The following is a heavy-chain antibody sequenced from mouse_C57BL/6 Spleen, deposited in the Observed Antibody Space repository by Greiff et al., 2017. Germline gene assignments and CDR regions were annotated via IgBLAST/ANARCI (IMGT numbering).Heavy chain of an antibody. V-gene: IGHV1-20*01. D-gene: IGHD1-1*01. CDR3: ARSIRDFITTVVATGGYFDV. Sequence: VQLKESGPELVKPGDSVKISCKASGYSFTGYFMNWVMQSHGKSLEWIGRINPYNGDTFYNQKFKGKATLTVDKSSSTAHMELRSLTSEDSAVYYCARSIRDFITTVVATGGYFDVWGTGTTVTVSS. J-gene: IGHJ1*03. CDR2: INPYNGDT. CDR1: GYSFTGYF.